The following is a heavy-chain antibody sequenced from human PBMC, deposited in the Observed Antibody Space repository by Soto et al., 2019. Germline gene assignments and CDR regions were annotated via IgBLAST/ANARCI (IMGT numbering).Heavy chain of an antibody. D-gene: IGHD2-2*01. CDR3: ARAYSGQLPRRADYYYAMDV. J-gene: IGHJ6*01. V-gene: IGHV3-13*05. CDR2: LGSADDP. CDR1: GFTFSTYD. Sequence: GGALRLSCAASGFTFSTYDMHWVRQATGMGLEWVSALGSADDPYYLASVKGRFTISRENAKNSLYLQMNSLRAGDTAVYYCARAYSGQLPRRADYYYAMDVWGQGTTVTVSS.